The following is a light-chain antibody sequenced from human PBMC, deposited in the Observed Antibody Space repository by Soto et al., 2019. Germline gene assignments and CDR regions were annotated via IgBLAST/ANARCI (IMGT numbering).Light chain of an antibody. Sequence: QSALTQPASVSASPGQSITISCTGTSSDVGNYNFVSWYQHLPGKAPKLIIFDVNYRPSGVSNRFSGSKSANTASLTISGLRAEDEADYYCTSYSSSSIPFVVGSGTKVTVL. V-gene: IGLV2-14*03. CDR3: TSYSSSSIPFV. CDR1: SSDVGNYNF. J-gene: IGLJ1*01. CDR2: DVN.